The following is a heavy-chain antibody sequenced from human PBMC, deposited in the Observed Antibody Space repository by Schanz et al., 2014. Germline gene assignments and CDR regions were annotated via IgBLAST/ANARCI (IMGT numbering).Heavy chain of an antibody. D-gene: IGHD1-26*01. Sequence: QVHLQESGPGLVKPSETLSLTCTVSGVSIGGYYWSWIRQPPGKGLEWIGYIFFSGSTTYNPSFNSRVPISVNMSKTQSALTLSSVTAADTAVYYCARLGVGDKAYYYYGTDVWGQGTTVLVSS. CDR2: IFFSGST. CDR3: ARLGVGDKAYYYYGTDV. J-gene: IGHJ6*02. V-gene: IGHV4-59*08. CDR1: GVSIGGYY.